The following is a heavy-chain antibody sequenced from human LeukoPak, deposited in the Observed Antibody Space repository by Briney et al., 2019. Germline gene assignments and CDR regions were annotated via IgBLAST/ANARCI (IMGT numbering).Heavy chain of an antibody. CDR3: ARGFWSGSYFDY. J-gene: IGHJ4*02. V-gene: IGHV3-21*04. CDR2: ISTGSSYI. Sequence: PGGSLRLSCAASGFTFSRYSMNWVRQAPGKGLEWVSSISTGSSYIYYADSLKGRFTISRDNAKNSLYLQMNSLRAEDTALYYCARGFWSGSYFDYWGQGTLVIVSS. CDR1: GFTFSRYS. D-gene: IGHD3-3*01.